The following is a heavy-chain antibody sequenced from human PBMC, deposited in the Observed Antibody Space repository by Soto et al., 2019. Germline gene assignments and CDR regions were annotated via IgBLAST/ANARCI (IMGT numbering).Heavy chain of an antibody. J-gene: IGHJ4*02. Sequence: VQLVESGGGLVQPGRSLRLSCATSGFTFDDYAVHWVRQAPGKGLEWVSGITWNSGYMAYADSVKGRFTISRDNAKSSLSLQMNNLRAEDTALYYCAKGIGIAVARPVDYWGQGTLVTVSS. CDR3: AKGIGIAVARPVDY. D-gene: IGHD6-19*01. CDR1: GFTFDDYA. CDR2: ITWNSGYM. V-gene: IGHV3-9*01.